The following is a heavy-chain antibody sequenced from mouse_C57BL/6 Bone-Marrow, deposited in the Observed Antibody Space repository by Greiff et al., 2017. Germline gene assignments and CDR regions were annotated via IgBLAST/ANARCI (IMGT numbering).Heavy chain of an antibody. CDR3: ARRRANSYAMYY. V-gene: IGHV1-18*01. CDR1: GYTFTDYN. CDR2: INPNNGGT. Sequence: DVQLQESGPELVKPGASVKIPCKASGYTFTDYNMDWVKQSHGKSLEWIGDINPNNGGTIYNQKFKGKATLTVDKSSSTAYMELRSLTSEYTAVYYCARRRANSYAMYYWGQGTSVTVSS. D-gene: IGHD4-1*01. J-gene: IGHJ4*01.